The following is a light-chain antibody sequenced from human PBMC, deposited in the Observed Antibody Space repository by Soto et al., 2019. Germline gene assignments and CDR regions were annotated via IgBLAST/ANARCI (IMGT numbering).Light chain of an antibody. Sequence: QSVLTQPPSASGSPGQSVTISCTGTSSDVGAYNYVSWYQQHPGKAPKLMIYEVSKRPSGVPDRFSVSKSGNTASLTVSGLQDEDEVDYYGSSYAGSNKFEVFCGGTKLTVL. V-gene: IGLV2-8*01. CDR3: SSYAGSNKFEV. CDR1: SSDVGAYNY. CDR2: EVS. J-gene: IGLJ2*01.